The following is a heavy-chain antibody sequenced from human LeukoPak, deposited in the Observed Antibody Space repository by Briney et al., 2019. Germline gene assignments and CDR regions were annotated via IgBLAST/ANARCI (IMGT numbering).Heavy chain of an antibody. CDR2: IYYSGST. CDR3: AIGTPTVTFDY. D-gene: IGHD4-17*01. Sequence: SQTLSLTCTVSGGSISSGEYYWSWIRQPPGKGLEWIGYIYYSGSTYYDPSLKSRVTISVDTSKNQFSLKLSSVTAADTAVYYCAIGTPTVTFDYWGQGTLVTVSS. V-gene: IGHV4-30-4*01. CDR1: GGSISSGEYY. J-gene: IGHJ4*02.